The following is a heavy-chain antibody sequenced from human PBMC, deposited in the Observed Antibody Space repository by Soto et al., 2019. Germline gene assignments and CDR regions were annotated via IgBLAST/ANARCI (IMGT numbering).Heavy chain of an antibody. D-gene: IGHD6-13*01. Sequence: QVQLQESGPGLVKPSETLSLTCTVSDGSISSYYWSWIRQPAGKGLEWIGYIYYSGSTNYNPSLKSRVTISVDTSKNQISLKLSSVTAADTAVYYCAREGGYSSSWYYDYGMDVWGQGTTVTVSS. J-gene: IGHJ6*02. CDR1: DGSISSYY. CDR3: AREGGYSSSWYYDYGMDV. CDR2: IYYSGST. V-gene: IGHV4-59*01.